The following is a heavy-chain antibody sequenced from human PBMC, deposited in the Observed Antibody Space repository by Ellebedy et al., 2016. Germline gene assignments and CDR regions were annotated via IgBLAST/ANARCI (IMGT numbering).Heavy chain of an antibody. D-gene: IGHD6-13*01. V-gene: IGHV3-72*01. CDR3: SRGPPGTVAAGNVVYYHPMDV. Sequence: GGSLRLSXAASGFTFSDHYMEWVRQAPGQGLEWIGRSRNKVNSYTTEYAASVKGRFTISRDASKNLMFLQMNSLKTEDTAVYYCSRGPPGTVAAGNVVYYHPMDVWGQGTPVTVSS. J-gene: IGHJ6*02. CDR1: GFTFSDHY. CDR2: SRNKVNSYTT.